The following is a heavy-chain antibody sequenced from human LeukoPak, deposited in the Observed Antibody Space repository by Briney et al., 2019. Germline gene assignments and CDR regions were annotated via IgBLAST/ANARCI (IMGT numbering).Heavy chain of an antibody. V-gene: IGHV3-33*01. J-gene: IGHJ6*02. CDR2: IWYDGSNK. CDR3: ARDISGSYGMDV. D-gene: IGHD1-26*01. Sequence: GGSLRLSCAASGFTFSSYGMHWVRQAPGKGLEWVAVIWYDGSNKYYADSVKGRFTISGDNSKNTLYLQMNSLRAEDTAVYYCARDISGSYGMDVWGQGTTVTVSS. CDR1: GFTFSSYG.